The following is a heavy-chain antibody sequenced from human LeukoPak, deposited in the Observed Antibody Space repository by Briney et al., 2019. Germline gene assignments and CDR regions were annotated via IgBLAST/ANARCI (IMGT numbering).Heavy chain of an antibody. CDR3: ARAGYYEEFYYYYGMDV. Sequence: SQTLSLTCAVSGGSISSGGYSWSWIRQPPGKGLEWIGYIYHTDSTYYNPSLKSRVTISVDRSKNQFSLKLSSVTAADTAVYYCARAGYYEEFYYYYGMDVWGQGTTVTVSS. CDR1: GGSISSGGYS. D-gene: IGHD3-3*01. CDR2: IYHTDST. V-gene: IGHV4-30-2*01. J-gene: IGHJ6*02.